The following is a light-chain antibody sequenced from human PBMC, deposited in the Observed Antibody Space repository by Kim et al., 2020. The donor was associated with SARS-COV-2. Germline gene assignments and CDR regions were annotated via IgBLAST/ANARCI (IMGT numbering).Light chain of an antibody. CDR2: DVT. CDR3: SSYAGSNNGV. Sequence: GQLVTISCTGSSSGIGTYDYVSWYQQYPGKAPKLIIYDVTKRPSGVPDRFSDSKSANTASLTVSGLQAEDEADYYCSSYAGSNNGVFGGGTQLTVL. CDR1: SSGIGTYDY. J-gene: IGLJ2*01. V-gene: IGLV2-8*01.